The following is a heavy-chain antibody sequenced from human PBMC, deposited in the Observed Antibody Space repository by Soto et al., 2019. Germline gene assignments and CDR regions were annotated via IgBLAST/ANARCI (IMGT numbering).Heavy chain of an antibody. CDR3: ARALYDFWSGYPRAGPMDV. J-gene: IGHJ6*04. D-gene: IGHD3-3*01. Sequence: HPGGSLRLSCAASGFTFSSYWMHWVRQAPGKGLVWVSRINSDGSSTSYADSVKGRFTISRDNAKNTLYLQMNSLRAEDTAVYYCARALYDFWSGYPRAGPMDVWGKGTTVTVSS. V-gene: IGHV3-74*01. CDR1: GFTFSSYW. CDR2: INSDGSST.